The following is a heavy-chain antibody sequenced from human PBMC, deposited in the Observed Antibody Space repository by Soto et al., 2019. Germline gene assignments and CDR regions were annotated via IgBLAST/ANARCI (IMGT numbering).Heavy chain of an antibody. D-gene: IGHD3-16*01. CDR1: GFTFSSYA. V-gene: IGHV3-23*01. J-gene: IGHJ4*02. CDR3: ALRMFWGAKSTKYFDY. CDR2: ISGSGGST. Sequence: PGGSLRLSCAASGFTFSSYAMSWVRQAPGKGLEWVSAISGSGGSTYYADSVKGRFTISRDNSKNTLYLQMNSLRAEDTAVYYCALRMFWGAKSTKYFDYWGQGTLVTLSS.